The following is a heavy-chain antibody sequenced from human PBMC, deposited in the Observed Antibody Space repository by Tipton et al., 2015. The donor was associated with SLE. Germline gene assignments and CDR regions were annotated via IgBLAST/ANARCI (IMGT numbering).Heavy chain of an antibody. V-gene: IGHV3-21*03. J-gene: IGHJ4*02. CDR1: GSTFSSYS. Sequence: GSLRLSCAASGSTFSSYSMNWVRQAPGKGLEWVSSISSSRSYIYYADSVKGRFPISRDNAKKSLYLQMNSLRAEDAAVYYCARVGNNNHSKNRNPDYWGQGSLVTVSS. D-gene: IGHD1-14*01. CDR2: ISSSRSYI. CDR3: ARVGNNNHSKNRNPDY.